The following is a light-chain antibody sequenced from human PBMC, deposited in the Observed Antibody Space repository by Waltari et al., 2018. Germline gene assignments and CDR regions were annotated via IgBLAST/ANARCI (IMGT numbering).Light chain of an antibody. V-gene: IGLV7-43*01. Sequence: QTVVTQAPSLTVSPGGTVTPTCASSTGAVTSGYYPNWFQQKPGQAPRALIYSTSYKHSWTPARFSGSLLGGKAALTLSGVQPEDEAEYYCLLYFGGTRVFGGGTKLTVL. CDR3: LLYFGGTRV. J-gene: IGLJ2*01. CDR1: TGAVTSGYY. CDR2: STS.